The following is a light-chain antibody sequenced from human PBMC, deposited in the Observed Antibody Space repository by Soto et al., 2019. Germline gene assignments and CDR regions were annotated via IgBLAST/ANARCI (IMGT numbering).Light chain of an antibody. CDR1: QSVSSN. Sequence: EVVMTQSPATVSVSPGERATLSCRASQSVSSNLAWYQQKPGQAPRLLIYGASTRATGTPARFSGSGSGTEFTLTISSLQSEDFAVYYCQQYNSWPPYTFGQGX. CDR2: GAS. CDR3: QQYNSWPPYT. J-gene: IGKJ2*01. V-gene: IGKV3-15*01.